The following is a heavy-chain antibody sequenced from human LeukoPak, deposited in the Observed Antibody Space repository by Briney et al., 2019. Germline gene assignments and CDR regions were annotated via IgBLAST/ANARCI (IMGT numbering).Heavy chain of an antibody. CDR1: GYSISSGYY. V-gene: IGHV4-38-2*01. J-gene: IGHJ5*02. CDR3: ARRDRWFDP. CDR2: IYRSGST. Sequence: SETLSLTCGVSGYSISSGYYWGWIRQSPGKGLEWIGNIYRSGSTYYNPSLKSRVTISVDTSKNQFSLRLTSVTAADTAVYCFARRDRWFDPWGQGTLVTVSS.